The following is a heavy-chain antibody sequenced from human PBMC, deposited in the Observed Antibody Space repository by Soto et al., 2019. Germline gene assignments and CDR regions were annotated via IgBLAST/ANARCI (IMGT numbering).Heavy chain of an antibody. V-gene: IGHV1-18*01. CDR2: ISLYSDGT. CDR1: GYTFSNYG. J-gene: IGHJ5*02. D-gene: IGHD2-2*01. CDR3: ARVVPGAEAWFGP. Sequence: QVQLVQSGGEVKRPGASVKVSCKTSGYTFSNYGITWVRQAPGQPLEWLGWISLYSDGTNYAQKFQGRVSMTTDTSTTTAYVERRSLRSEDTAVYYCARVVPGAEAWFGPWGQGTLVNVSS.